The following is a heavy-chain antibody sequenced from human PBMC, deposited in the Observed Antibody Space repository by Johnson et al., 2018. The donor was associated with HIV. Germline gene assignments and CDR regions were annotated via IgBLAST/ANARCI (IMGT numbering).Heavy chain of an antibody. Sequence: EVQLVESGGGVVQPGRSLRLSCAASGFTVSSNYMSWVRQAPGKGLEWVSVIYSGGSTYYADSVKGRFPISRDNSKNTLYLQMNSLRAEDTAVYYCAKDLSITMIVGDAFDIWGQGTMVTVSS. CDR2: IYSGGST. CDR3: AKDLSITMIVGDAFDI. V-gene: IGHV3-66*01. J-gene: IGHJ3*02. CDR1: GFTVSSNY. D-gene: IGHD3-22*01.